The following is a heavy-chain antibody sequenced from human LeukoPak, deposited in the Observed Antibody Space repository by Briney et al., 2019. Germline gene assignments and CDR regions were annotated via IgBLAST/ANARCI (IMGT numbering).Heavy chain of an antibody. Sequence: GGSLRLSCAASEFTFSSYSMTWVRQAPGKGLEWVSSISGNSRYIYYADSMRGRFTISRDNAKNSLYLEMNSLKSEDTAVYYCARVAEAAAFDSWGQGTLVTVSS. V-gene: IGHV3-21*06. CDR2: ISGNSRYI. D-gene: IGHD6-13*01. CDR1: EFTFSSYS. J-gene: IGHJ4*02. CDR3: ARVAEAAAFDS.